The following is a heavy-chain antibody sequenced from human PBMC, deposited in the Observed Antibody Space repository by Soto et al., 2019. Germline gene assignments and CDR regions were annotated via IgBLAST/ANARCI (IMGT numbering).Heavy chain of an antibody. CDR3: AADLGATVFYYYYYGMDV. Sequence: GASVKVSCTASGFTFTSTAVQWVRQARGQRLEWIGWIVVGSGNTNYAQKFQERVTITRDMTTSTAYMELSSLRSEDTAVYYCAADLGATVFYYYYYGMDVWGQGTTVTVSS. CDR2: IVVGSGNT. D-gene: IGHD3-16*01. CDR1: GFTFTSTA. V-gene: IGHV1-58*01. J-gene: IGHJ6*02.